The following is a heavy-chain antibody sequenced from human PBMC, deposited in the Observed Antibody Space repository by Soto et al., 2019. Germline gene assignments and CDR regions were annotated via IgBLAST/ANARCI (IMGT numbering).Heavy chain of an antibody. CDR3: ARVAGANFDY. D-gene: IGHD6-19*01. Sequence: SETLSLTCTVSGGSINSYYWSWIRQPAGKGLEWIGRIYNNGYANYNTSLKSRVTMSVDTSKNQLSLKMYSVTAADTAVYYCARVAGANFDYWGPGTLVTVSS. CDR2: IYNNGYA. CDR1: GGSINSYY. V-gene: IGHV4-4*07. J-gene: IGHJ4*02.